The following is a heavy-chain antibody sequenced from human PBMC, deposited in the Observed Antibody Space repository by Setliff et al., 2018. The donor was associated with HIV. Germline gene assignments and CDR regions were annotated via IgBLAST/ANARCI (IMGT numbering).Heavy chain of an antibody. Sequence: ASVKVSCKASGYTFTDYYMHWVQQAPGKGLEWMGRVDPEDGETIYAEKFQGRVTITADTSTDTAYMELSSLRSEDTAVYYCAKDVYVAKYYYGSSGYSGSYYFDYWGQGTLVTVSS. V-gene: IGHV1-69-2*01. J-gene: IGHJ4*02. CDR1: GYTFTDYY. CDR2: VDPEDGET. D-gene: IGHD3-22*01. CDR3: AKDVYVAKYYYGSSGYSGSYYFDY.